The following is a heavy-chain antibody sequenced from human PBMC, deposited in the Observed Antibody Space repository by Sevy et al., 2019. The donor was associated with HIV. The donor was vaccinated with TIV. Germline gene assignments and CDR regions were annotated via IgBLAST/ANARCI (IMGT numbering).Heavy chain of an antibody. CDR3: TKDPPVYGDFPYGMDV. CDR1: GFIFDDYG. J-gene: IGHJ6*02. V-gene: IGHV3-30*18. CDR2: ISHDGGKK. Sequence: LSLTCVGSGFIFDDYGMHWVRQAPGKGLEWVALISHDGGKKYYADSVKGRFTISRDNFKNTLYLQMNTLRRDDTAAYFCTKDPPVYGDFPYGMDVRGQGTTVTVSS. D-gene: IGHD4-17*01.